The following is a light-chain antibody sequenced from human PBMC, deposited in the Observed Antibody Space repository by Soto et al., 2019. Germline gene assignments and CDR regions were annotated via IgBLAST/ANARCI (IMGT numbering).Light chain of an antibody. CDR2: KAS. V-gene: IGKV1-5*03. J-gene: IGKJ4*01. Sequence: DIQLTQSPSALSASVGDRVTITCRASQSISTWLAWYQQKPGKAPKLLIYKASSLEGGVPSRFSGSGSGSDFNITISSLQPDDFATYYCQQYNTYPFTFGGGTKVDIK. CDR3: QQYNTYPFT. CDR1: QSISTW.